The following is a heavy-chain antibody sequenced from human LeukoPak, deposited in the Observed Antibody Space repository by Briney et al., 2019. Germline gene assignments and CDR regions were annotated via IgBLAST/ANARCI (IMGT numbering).Heavy chain of an antibody. CDR2: INHSGST. D-gene: IGHD2-21*01. CDR1: GGSFSGYH. V-gene: IGHV4-34*01. CDR3: ARPRIRYFDL. Sequence: SETLSLTCAVYGGSFSGYHWSWIRQPPGKGLEWIGEINHSGSTNYNPSLKSRVTISVDTSKNQFSLKLGSVTAADTAVYYCARPRIRYFDLWGRGTLVTVSS. J-gene: IGHJ2*01.